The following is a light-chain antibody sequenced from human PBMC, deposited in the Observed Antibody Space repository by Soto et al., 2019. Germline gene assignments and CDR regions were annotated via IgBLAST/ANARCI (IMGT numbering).Light chain of an antibody. Sequence: DIQMTQSPSTLSASVGDRVTITCRASQSISSWLAWYQQKPVKAPKLLIYDASSLESGVPSRFSGSGSGTAFTLTISSLQPDDFATYYCQQYNSYSGTFGQGTKLEIK. CDR3: QQYNSYSGT. V-gene: IGKV1-5*01. CDR1: QSISSW. J-gene: IGKJ2*01. CDR2: DAS.